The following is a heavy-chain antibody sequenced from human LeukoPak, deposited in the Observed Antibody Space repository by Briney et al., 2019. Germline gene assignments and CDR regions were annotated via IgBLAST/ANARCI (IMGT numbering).Heavy chain of an antibody. D-gene: IGHD2-2*02. V-gene: IGHV3-7*01. CDR2: IKQDGSEK. J-gene: IGHJ3*02. CDR3: ASQYCSSRTCYTDAFDI. Sequence: PGGSLRLSCAASRFTLSTYWMSWVRQAPGKGLEWVANIKQDGSEKYYVNSVKGRFTISRDNAKNSLYLQMNSLRAEDTAVYYCASQYCSSRTCYTDAFDIWGQGTMVTVSS. CDR1: RFTLSTYW.